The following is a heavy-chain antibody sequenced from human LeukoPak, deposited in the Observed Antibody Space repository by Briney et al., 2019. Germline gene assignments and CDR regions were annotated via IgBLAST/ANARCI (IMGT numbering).Heavy chain of an antibody. J-gene: IGHJ4*02. CDR1: GFTVSSNY. D-gene: IGHD6-19*01. V-gene: IGHV3-23*01. CDR3: AKAMLVAGPLFDY. Sequence: GGSLRLSRAASGFTVSSNYMSWVRQAPGKGLEWVSAISGSGGSTYYADSLKGRFTISRDNSKNTLYLQMNSLRAEDTAVYYCAKAMLVAGPLFDYWGQGTLVTVSS. CDR2: ISGSGGST.